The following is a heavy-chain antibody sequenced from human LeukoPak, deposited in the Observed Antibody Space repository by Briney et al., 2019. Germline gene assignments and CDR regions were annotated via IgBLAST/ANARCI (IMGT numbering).Heavy chain of an antibody. CDR3: AGAAYSSGWYETYYYYYMDV. V-gene: IGHV4-59*01. Sequence: SETLSLTCTVSGGSISSYYWSWIRQPPGKGREWIGYIYYRGSTNYNPSLKSRVTISVDTSKNQFSLKLSSVTAADTAVYYCAGAAYSSGWYETYYYYYMDVWGKGTTVTVSS. J-gene: IGHJ6*03. D-gene: IGHD6-19*01. CDR1: GGSISSYY. CDR2: IYYRGST.